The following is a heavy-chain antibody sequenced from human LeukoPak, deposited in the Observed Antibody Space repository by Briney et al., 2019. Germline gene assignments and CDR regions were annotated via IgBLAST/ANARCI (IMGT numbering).Heavy chain of an antibody. CDR2: IKQDGSEK. Sequence: GGSLRLSCAASGFTFSSYWMSWVRQAPGKGLEWVANIKQDGSEKYYVDSVKGRFTISRDNAKNSLYLQMNSLRAGDTAVYYCAKVCGGERLPHDHRCDAEYFQHWGQGTLVTVSS. CDR1: GFTFSSYW. D-gene: IGHD2-21*01. V-gene: IGHV3-7*03. CDR3: AKVCGGERLPHDHRCDAEYFQH. J-gene: IGHJ1*01.